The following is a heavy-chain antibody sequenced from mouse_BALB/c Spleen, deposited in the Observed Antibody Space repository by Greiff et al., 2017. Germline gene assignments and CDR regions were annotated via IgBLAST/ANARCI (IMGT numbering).Heavy chain of an antibody. Sequence: EVQVVESGGGLVQPGWSLKLSCAASGFTFSSYTMSWVRQTPEKRLEWVAYISNGGGSTYYPDTVKGRFTISRDNAKNTLYLQMSSLKSEDTAMYYCARHGGYYDWFAYWGQGTLVTVSA. CDR2: ISNGGGST. V-gene: IGHV5-12-2*01. J-gene: IGHJ3*01. CDR3: ARHGGYYDWFAY. CDR1: GFTFSSYT. D-gene: IGHD1-1*01.